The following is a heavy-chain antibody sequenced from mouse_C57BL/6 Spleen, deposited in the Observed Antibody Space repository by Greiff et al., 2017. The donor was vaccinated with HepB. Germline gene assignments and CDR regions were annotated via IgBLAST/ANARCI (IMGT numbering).Heavy chain of an antibody. CDR2: INPYNGGT. V-gene: IGHV1-19*01. D-gene: IGHD2-4*01. CDR1: GYTFTDYY. J-gene: IGHJ2*01. Sequence: EVQLQESGPVLVKPGASVKMSCKASGYTFTDYYMNWVKQSHGKSLEWIGVINPYNGGTSYNQKFKGKATLTVDKSSSTAYMELNSLTSEDSAVYYCARRGLFDDYVPFDYWGQGTTLTVSS. CDR3: ARRGLFDDYVPFDY.